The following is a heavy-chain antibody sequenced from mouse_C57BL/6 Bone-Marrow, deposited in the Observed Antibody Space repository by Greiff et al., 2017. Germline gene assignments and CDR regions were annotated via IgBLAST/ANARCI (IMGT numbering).Heavy chain of an antibody. D-gene: IGHD3-1*01. J-gene: IGHJ3*01. Sequence: VQLQQPGAELVKPGASVKLSCKASGYTFTSYWMHWVKQRPGQGLEWIGMIHPNSGSTNYNEKFKSKATMTVDKSTSTAYMQLSSLTSEDSAVYSCARKWASAWFAYWGQGTLVTVSA. V-gene: IGHV1-64*01. CDR2: IHPNSGST. CDR3: ARKWASAWFAY. CDR1: GYTFTSYW.